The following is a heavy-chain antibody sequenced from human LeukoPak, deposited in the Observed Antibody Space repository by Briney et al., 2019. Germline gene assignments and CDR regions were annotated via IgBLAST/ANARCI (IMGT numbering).Heavy chain of an antibody. J-gene: IGHJ4*02. D-gene: IGHD1-20*01. CDR1: GGSISSGGYY. CDR2: IYYSGST. CDR3: ARANWNDEPRHFDY. Sequence: PSQTLSLTCTVSGGSISSGGYYWSWIRQHPGKGLEWIGYIYYSGSTYYNPSLKSRVTISVDTSKNQFSLKLSSVTAADTAVYYCARANWNDEPRHFDYWGQGTLVTVSS. V-gene: IGHV4-31*03.